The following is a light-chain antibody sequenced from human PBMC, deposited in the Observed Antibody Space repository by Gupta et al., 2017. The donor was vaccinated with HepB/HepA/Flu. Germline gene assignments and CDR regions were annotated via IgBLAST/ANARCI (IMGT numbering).Light chain of an antibody. CDR1: QSVSNNY. CDR3: QQYGSAPIT. V-gene: IGKV3-20*01. J-gene: IGKJ4*01. CDR2: GAS. Sequence: EIVLTQSPGTLSLSPGERATLSCRASQSVSNNYLGWNQQKPGQAPRLLIYGASSRAAGIPDRFSGSGSGTDFTLTISRVEPEDFAVYYCQQYGSAPITFGGGTKVEIK.